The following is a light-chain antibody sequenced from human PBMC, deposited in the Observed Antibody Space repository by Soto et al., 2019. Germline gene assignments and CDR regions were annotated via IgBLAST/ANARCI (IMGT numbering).Light chain of an antibody. CDR1: QSFNMN. V-gene: IGKV3-15*01. Sequence: IVMTQSPATLSVSPGGSAILSFMTSQSFNMNLSWYQQEPAQAPRLLIYGASTRAPGITARVSGSGSGTEFTLTISSLQSEDFAVYYCQQYNNWPLFGQGTRLEIK. CDR2: GAS. J-gene: IGKJ5*01. CDR3: QQYNNWPL.